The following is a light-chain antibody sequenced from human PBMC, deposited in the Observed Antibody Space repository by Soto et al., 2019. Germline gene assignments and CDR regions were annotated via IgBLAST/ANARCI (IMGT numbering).Light chain of an antibody. V-gene: IGKV1-5*03. Sequence: DIQMTQSPSTLSASVGDRVTITCRASQSITSSLAWYQQKPGKAPKLLIYKASSLESGVPSRFSGSRSGTEVTLTISSLQPDEFATFYCHQYITYPVTFGQGTKVEIK. CDR3: HQYITYPVT. CDR2: KAS. J-gene: IGKJ1*01. CDR1: QSITSS.